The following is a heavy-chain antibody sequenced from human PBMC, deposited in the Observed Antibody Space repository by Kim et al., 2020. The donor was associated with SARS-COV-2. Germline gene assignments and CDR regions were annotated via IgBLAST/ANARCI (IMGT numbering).Heavy chain of an antibody. Sequence: ASVKVSCKASGYTFTSYDINWVRQATGQGLEWMGWMNPNSGNTGFAQKFQGRVTMTRDTSSSTAYMELSSLRSEDTAVYYCARVCSLVPILGCAFDIWGQGTMVTVSS. V-gene: IGHV1-8*01. D-gene: IGHD2-8*01. CDR2: MNPNSGNT. CDR3: ARVCSLVPILGCAFDI. J-gene: IGHJ3*02. CDR1: GYTFTSYD.